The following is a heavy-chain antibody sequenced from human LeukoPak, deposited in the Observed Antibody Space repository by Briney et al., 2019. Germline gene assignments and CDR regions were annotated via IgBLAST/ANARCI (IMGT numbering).Heavy chain of an antibody. J-gene: IGHJ5*02. Sequence: GGSLRLSCAASGFTFSSYAMSWVRQAPGKGLEWVSAISGSGGSTYYADSVKGRFTISRDNSKNTLYLQMNSLRAEDTAVYYCAKDEYQLSYSSGWYNWFDPWGQGTLVTVSS. CDR3: AKDEYQLSYSSGWYNWFDP. V-gene: IGHV3-23*01. CDR2: ISGSGGST. D-gene: IGHD6-19*01. CDR1: GFTFSSYA.